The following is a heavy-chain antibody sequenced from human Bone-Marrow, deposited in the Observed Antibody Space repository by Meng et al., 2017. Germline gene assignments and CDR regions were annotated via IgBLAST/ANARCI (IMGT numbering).Heavy chain of an antibody. V-gene: IGHV6-1*01. CDR3: ARERGYYYGSGRPTYYYYYGMDV. CDR1: GDSVSSNSAA. J-gene: IGHJ6*02. Sequence: LSCAISGDSVSSNSAAWNWIRQSPSRGLEWLGRTYYRSKWYNDYAVSVKSRITINPDTSKNQFPMQLNSVTPEDTAVYYCARERGYYYGSGRPTYYYYYGMDVWGQGTTVTVSS. CDR2: TYYRSKWYN. D-gene: IGHD3-10*01.